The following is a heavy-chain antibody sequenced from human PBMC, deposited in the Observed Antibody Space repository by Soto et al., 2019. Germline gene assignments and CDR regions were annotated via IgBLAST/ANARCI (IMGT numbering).Heavy chain of an antibody. J-gene: IGHJ6*02. CDR1: GGTFSSYA. Sequence: SVKVSCKASGGTFSSYAISWVRQAPGQGLEWMGGIIPIFGTTNYAQKFQGRVTITADESTSTAYMELSSLRSEDTAVYYCARDFGVVGGGVWRGMDVWGQGTTVTVSS. CDR3: ARDFGVVGGGVWRGMDV. V-gene: IGHV1-69*13. D-gene: IGHD3-3*01. CDR2: IIPIFGTT.